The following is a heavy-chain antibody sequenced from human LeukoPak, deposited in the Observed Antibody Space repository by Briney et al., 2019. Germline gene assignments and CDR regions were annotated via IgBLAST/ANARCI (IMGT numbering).Heavy chain of an antibody. CDR2: ISSSSSTI. CDR3: ARGQDDYYYYYMDV. V-gene: IGHV3-48*03. CDR1: GFTFSSYE. J-gene: IGHJ6*03. Sequence: SGGSLRLSCVASGFTFSSYEMNWVRQAPGKGLEWVSYISSSSSTIYYADSVKGRFTISRDNAKNSLYLQMNSLRAEDTAVYYCARGQDDYYYYYMDVWGKGTTVTVSS. D-gene: IGHD2-15*01.